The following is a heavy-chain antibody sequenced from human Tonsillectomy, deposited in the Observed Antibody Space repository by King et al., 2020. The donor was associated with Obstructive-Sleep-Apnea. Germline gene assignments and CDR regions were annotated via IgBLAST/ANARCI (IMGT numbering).Heavy chain of an antibody. J-gene: IGHJ4*02. CDR3: ARVAILLYFVH. V-gene: IGHV1-69*06. CDR2: ITPLFGTT. Sequence: QLVQSGAEVKKPASSVKVSCKASGDNFNDYAISWVRQAPGQGLEWMGKITPLFGTTSYAQKFHDRVTITADKSTSTSYMELSNLRSEDTAVYYCARVAILLYFVHWGRGTLVTVSS. D-gene: IGHD2-21*01. CDR1: GDNFNDYA.